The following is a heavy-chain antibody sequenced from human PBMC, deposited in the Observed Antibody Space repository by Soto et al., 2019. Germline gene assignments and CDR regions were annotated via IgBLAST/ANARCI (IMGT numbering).Heavy chain of an antibody. CDR2: ISAYNGNT. J-gene: IGHJ4*02. CDR3: ARVQSGYDFAY. V-gene: IGHV1-18*01. Sequence: QVQLVQSGAEVKKPGASVKVSCKASGYTFTSYGINWVRQAPGQGLEWLGWISAYNGNTHNAQKLQGRVTMTTDTSTSTGYMVLRSLSFDGRAVYCCARVQSGYDFAYWGQGTMVTVSS. CDR1: GYTFTSYG. D-gene: IGHD5-12*01.